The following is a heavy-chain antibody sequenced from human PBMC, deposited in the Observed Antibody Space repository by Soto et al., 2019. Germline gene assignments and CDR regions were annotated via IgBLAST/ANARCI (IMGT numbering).Heavy chain of an antibody. V-gene: IGHV4-4*02. CDR2: IHHTGRI. J-gene: IGHJ4*02. Sequence: PSDTLSLTSAVSGASISNDNRCGWVRQTPGEGLEWIGEIHHTGRINYNPSLRSRVTISVDKSRNQFSLALRSLTAADTAVYYCTKNGFYALDYWGQGTQVTVSS. CDR1: GASISNDNR. CDR3: TKNGFYALDY. D-gene: IGHD1-1*01.